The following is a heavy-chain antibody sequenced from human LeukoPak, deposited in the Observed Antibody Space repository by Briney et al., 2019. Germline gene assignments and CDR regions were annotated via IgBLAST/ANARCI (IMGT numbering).Heavy chain of an antibody. CDR3: ARLRLVLRDAFDI. Sequence: SETLSLTCTVSGGSISSSSYYWGWIRQPPGKGLEWIGSIYYSGSTYYNPSLKSRVTISVDTSKNQFSLKLSSVTAADTAVYYWARLRLVLRDAFDIWGQGTMVTVSS. J-gene: IGHJ3*02. D-gene: IGHD3-3*01. CDR2: IYYSGST. CDR1: GGSISSSSYY. V-gene: IGHV4-39*01.